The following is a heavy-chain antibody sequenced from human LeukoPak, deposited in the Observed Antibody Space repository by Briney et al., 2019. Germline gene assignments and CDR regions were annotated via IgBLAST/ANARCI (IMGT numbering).Heavy chain of an antibody. CDR3: ARELSWFGELEVNFDY. V-gene: IGHV4-4*07. CDR2: TYTSGST. J-gene: IGHJ4*02. D-gene: IGHD3-10*01. Sequence: SETLSLTCTVSGGSISSYYWSWIRQPAGKGLEWIGRTYTSGSTNYNPSLKSRVTMSVDTSKNQFSLKLSSVTAADTAVYYCARELSWFGELEVNFDYWGQGTLVTVSS. CDR1: GGSISSYY.